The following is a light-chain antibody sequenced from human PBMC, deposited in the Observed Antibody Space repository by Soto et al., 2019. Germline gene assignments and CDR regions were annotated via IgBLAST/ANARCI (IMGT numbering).Light chain of an antibody. CDR3: QQYGSSPPYT. CDR1: QSVSSSY. Sequence: EIVLTQSPGTLSFSPGERATLSCRTSQSVSSSYLAWYQQKPGQAPRLLIYGASSRATGIPDRFSGSGSGTDFTLTISRLEPEDFAVYYCQQYGSSPPYTFGQGTNLEIQ. V-gene: IGKV3-20*01. J-gene: IGKJ2*01. CDR2: GAS.